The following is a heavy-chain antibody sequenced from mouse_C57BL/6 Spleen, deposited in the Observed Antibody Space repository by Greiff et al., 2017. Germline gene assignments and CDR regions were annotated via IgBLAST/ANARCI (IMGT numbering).Heavy chain of an antibody. D-gene: IGHD2-3*01. Sequence: QVQLQQPGAELVKPGASVTLSCKASGYTFTSYWMQWVKQRPGQGLEWIGEIDPSDSYTNYNQKFKGKATLTVDTSSSTAYMQLSSLTSEDSAVYYCARFDGYYSMDYWGQGTSVTVSS. CDR3: ARFDGYYSMDY. CDR2: IDPSDSYT. CDR1: GYTFTSYW. V-gene: IGHV1-50*01. J-gene: IGHJ4*01.